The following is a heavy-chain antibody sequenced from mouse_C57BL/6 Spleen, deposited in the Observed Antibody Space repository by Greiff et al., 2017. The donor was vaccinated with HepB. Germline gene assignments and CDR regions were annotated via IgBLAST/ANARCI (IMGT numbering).Heavy chain of an antibody. CDR2: IYPGSGST. Sequence: QVQLQQPGAELVKPGASVKMSCKASGYTFTSYWITWVKQRPGQGLEWIGDIYPGSGSTNYNEKFKSKATLTVDTSSSTAYMKLSSLTSEDSAVYYCARHSSGRAWFAYWGQGTLVTVSA. CDR3: ARHSSGRAWFAY. J-gene: IGHJ3*01. CDR1: GYTFTSYW. D-gene: IGHD3-2*02. V-gene: IGHV1-55*01.